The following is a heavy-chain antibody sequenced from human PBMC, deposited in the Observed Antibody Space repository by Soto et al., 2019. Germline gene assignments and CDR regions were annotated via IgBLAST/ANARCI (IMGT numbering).Heavy chain of an antibody. CDR1: GYTFTSYG. J-gene: IGHJ4*02. CDR2: ISAYNGNT. CDR3: ARSGNSGYYLDY. V-gene: IGHV1-18*01. Sequence: ASVKVSCKASGYTFTSYGLNWVRQAPGQGLEWMGWISAYNGNTNYAQKFQGRVTMTTDTSTTTVYMELRSLRSDDTAVYYCARSGNSGYYLDYWGQGTPVTVSS. D-gene: IGHD3-22*01.